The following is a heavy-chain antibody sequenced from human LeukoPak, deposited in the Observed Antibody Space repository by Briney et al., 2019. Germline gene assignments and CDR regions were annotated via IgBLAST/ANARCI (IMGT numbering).Heavy chain of an antibody. J-gene: IGHJ5*02. CDR3: ARDRSSSWSAPNWFDP. CDR2: IYTSGST. V-gene: IGHV4-4*07. CDR1: GGSISSYY. Sequence: SETLSLTCTVSGGSISSYYWSWIRQPAGKGLEWIGRIYTSGSTNYNLSLKSRVTMSVDTSKNQFSLKLSSVTAADTAVYYCARDRSSSWSAPNWFDPWGQGTLATVSS. D-gene: IGHD6-13*01.